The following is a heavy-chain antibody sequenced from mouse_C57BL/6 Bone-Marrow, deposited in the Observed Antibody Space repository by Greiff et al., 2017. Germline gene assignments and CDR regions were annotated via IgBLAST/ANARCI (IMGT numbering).Heavy chain of an antibody. D-gene: IGHD4-1*01. V-gene: IGHV3-5*01. J-gene: IGHJ2*01. CDR2: IYYSGTI. CDR1: GISITTGNYR. Sequence: EVQLQQSGPGLVKPSQTVFLTCTVTGISITTGNYRWSWIRQFPGNKLEWIGYIYYSGTITSNPSLTSRTTITSDTPKNQFFLEMNSLTAEDTATYYCARDQDWGSFDYWGQGTTLTVSS. CDR3: ARDQDWGSFDY.